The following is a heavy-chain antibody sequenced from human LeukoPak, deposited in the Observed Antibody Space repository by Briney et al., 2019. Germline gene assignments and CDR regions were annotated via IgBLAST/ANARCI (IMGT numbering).Heavy chain of an antibody. V-gene: IGHV4-38-2*02. CDR3: ARRAIAAAGTFFNWFDP. D-gene: IGHD6-13*01. CDR1: GYSISSGYY. CDR2: IYYSGST. Sequence: SETLSLTCTVSGYSISSGYYWGWVRQPPGKGLEWIGYIYYSGSTNYNPSLKSRVTISVDTSKNQFSLKLSSVTAADTAVYYCARRAIAAAGTFFNWFDPWGQGTLVTVSS. J-gene: IGHJ5*02.